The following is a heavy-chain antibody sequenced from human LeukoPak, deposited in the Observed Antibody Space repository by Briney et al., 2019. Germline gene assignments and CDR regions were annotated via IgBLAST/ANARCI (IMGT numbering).Heavy chain of an antibody. Sequence: SETLSLTCTVSGDSITNSYWTWIRQPPGKGLEYIAYIFHNGSTNYNPSLKGRATISLDTSKNQFSLKLTSVTSADTAVYYCAREYCTRTNCYDYFDYWGQGTLVTVSS. CDR3: AREYCTRTNCYDYFDY. J-gene: IGHJ4*02. CDR1: GDSITNSY. D-gene: IGHD2-2*01. V-gene: IGHV4-59*01. CDR2: IFHNGST.